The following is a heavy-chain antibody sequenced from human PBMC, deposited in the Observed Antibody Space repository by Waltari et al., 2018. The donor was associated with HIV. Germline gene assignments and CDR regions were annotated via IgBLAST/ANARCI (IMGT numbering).Heavy chain of an antibody. Sequence: EVQLLESGGGLVQPGGSLRLSCAASGFTFSSYAMSWVRQAPGKGLEWVSAISGSGGSTYYADSVKGRFTISRDNSKNTLYLQMNSLRAEDTAVYYCAKQFGRAAAGTGGFDYWGQGTLVTVSS. CDR2: ISGSGGST. J-gene: IGHJ4*02. CDR3: AKQFGRAAAGTGGFDY. CDR1: GFTFSSYA. V-gene: IGHV3-23*01. D-gene: IGHD6-13*01.